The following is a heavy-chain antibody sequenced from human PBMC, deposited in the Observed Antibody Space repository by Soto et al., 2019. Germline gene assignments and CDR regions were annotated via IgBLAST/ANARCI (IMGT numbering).Heavy chain of an antibody. J-gene: IGHJ4*02. CDR3: ATHSRFRKDY. CDR2: INELGTES. V-gene: IGHV3-7*02. Sequence: EVQLVESGGDLVQPGGSLRLSCAVSDFTFRNEGMTWVRQAPGKGLEWVANINELGTESYYFHSVKGRFLISRDNAKSSLFLQMNSLRAEDTAMYYCATHSRFRKDYWGQGTLVPVSS. CDR1: DFTFRNEG. D-gene: IGHD3-3*01.